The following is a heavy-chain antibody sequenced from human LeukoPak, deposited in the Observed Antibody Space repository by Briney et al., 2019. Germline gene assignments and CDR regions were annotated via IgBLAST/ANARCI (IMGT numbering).Heavy chain of an antibody. J-gene: IGHJ4*02. V-gene: IGHV3-23*01. Sequence: GGSLRLSCAASGFTFSSYAMGWVRQAPGKGLEWVSAISGSGGSTYYADSVKGRFTISRDNSKNTLYLQMNSLRAEDTAVYYCAILHDFWSGYLDYWGQGTLVTVSS. CDR1: GFTFSSYA. D-gene: IGHD3-3*01. CDR2: ISGSGGST. CDR3: AILHDFWSGYLDY.